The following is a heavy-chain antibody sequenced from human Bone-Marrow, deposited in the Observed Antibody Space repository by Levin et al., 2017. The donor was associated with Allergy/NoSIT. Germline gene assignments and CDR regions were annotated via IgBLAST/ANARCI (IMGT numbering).Heavy chain of an antibody. CDR3: ARGVGIVPAAMHPYYYYMDV. J-gene: IGHJ6*03. CDR2: IYYSGST. CDR1: GGSISSSSYY. Sequence: SETLSLTCTVSGGSISSSSYYWGWIRQPPGKGLEWIGSIYYSGSTYYNPSLKSRVTISVDTSKNQFSLKLSSVTAADTAVYYCARGVGIVPAAMHPYYYYMDVWGKGTTVTVSS. D-gene: IGHD2-2*01. V-gene: IGHV4-39*01.